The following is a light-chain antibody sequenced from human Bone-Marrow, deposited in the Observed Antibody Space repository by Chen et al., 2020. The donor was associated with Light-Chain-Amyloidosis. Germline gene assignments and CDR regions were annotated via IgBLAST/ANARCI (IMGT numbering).Light chain of an antibody. CDR3: GSYDGNYSWV. CDR2: EGT. CDR1: SSDVGSYNL. V-gene: IGLV2-23*01. Sequence: QSALTQPAYVSGSPGQSITISCTGTSSDVGSYNLVSWYQQHPGEAPKLIIYEGTKRPSGVSNRISCSKSANTASLTISWLQAETEAHTVCGSYDGNYSWVFGGVTKLTVL. J-gene: IGLJ3*02.